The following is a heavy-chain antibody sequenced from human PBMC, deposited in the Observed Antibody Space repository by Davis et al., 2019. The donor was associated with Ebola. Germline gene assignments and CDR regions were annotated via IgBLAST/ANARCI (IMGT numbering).Heavy chain of an antibody. V-gene: IGHV4-34*01. J-gene: IGHJ6*02. Sequence: MPSETLSLTCAVYGGSFSGYYWSWIRQPPGKGLEWIGEINHSGSTNYNPSLKSRVTISIDTSKKQISLNLTSVTAADTAVYHCARHHASDIRKMDVWGQGTTVTVSS. CDR2: INHSGST. CDR1: GGSFSGYY. D-gene: IGHD1-14*01. CDR3: ARHHASDIRKMDV.